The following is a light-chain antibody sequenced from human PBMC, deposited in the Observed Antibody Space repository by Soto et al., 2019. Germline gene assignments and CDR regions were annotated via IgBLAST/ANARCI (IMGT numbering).Light chain of an antibody. CDR3: DSYTSGSSYV. CDR1: SSDVGGYNY. CDR2: DVS. Sequence: QSALTQPASVSGSPGQSITISCTGTSSDVGGYNYVSWYQQHPGKAPKLMIYDVSYRPSGVSDRFSGSKSGNTASLTISGLQSEDEADYYCDSYTSGSSYVFGTWTKVTVL. J-gene: IGLJ1*01. V-gene: IGLV2-14*01.